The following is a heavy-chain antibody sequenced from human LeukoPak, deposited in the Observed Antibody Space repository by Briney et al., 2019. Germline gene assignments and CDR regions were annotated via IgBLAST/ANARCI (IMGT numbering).Heavy chain of an antibody. CDR2: IYYNGST. CDR1: GGSISSYY. V-gene: IGHV4-59*01. Sequence: SETLSLTCTVSGGSISSYYWSWIRQPPGKGLEWIGYIYYNGSTNCNPSVKSRAAMSVDTSKKQFSLKLSSLTAADTAVYYCARGGTAVIAPYAFDIWGQGTMVTVSS. CDR3: ARGGTAVIAPYAFDI. D-gene: IGHD4-23*01. J-gene: IGHJ3*02.